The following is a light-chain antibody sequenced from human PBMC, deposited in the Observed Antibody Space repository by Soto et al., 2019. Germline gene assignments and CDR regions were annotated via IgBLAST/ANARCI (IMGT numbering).Light chain of an antibody. CDR2: DAS. CDR3: QQFAHLPT. V-gene: IGKV1-33*01. J-gene: IGKJ4*01. CDR1: QDISNY. Sequence: DIQMTQSPSSLSASVGDRVTITCQASQDISNYLNWYQQKPGKAPKLLIYDASNLETGVPSRFSGTGSGTEFTLTISTLQPEDVATYYCQQFAHLPTFGGGTKVDIK.